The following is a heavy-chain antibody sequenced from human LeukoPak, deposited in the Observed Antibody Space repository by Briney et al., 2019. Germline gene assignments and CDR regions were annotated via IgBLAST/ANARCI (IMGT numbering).Heavy chain of an antibody. V-gene: IGHV4-59*08. CDR2: IYYSGST. CDR1: GGSISSYY. CDR3: ARSSHCSGGSCYSDEFFDY. J-gene: IGHJ4*02. Sequence: SETLSLTCTVSGGSISSYYWSWIRQPPGKGLEWIGYIYYSGSTNYNPSLKSRVTISVDTSKNQFSLKLSSVTAADTAVYYCARSSHCSGGSCYSDEFFDYWGQGTLVTVSS. D-gene: IGHD2-15*01.